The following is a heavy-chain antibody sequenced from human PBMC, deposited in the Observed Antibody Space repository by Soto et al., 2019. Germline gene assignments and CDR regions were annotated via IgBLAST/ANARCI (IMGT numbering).Heavy chain of an antibody. CDR1: GDSISAYS. V-gene: IGHV4-59*01. Sequence: QVQLQVSGPGLVKPSETLSLTCTFSGDSISAYSWRWVRQPPGKALEWIGNIHYNGNTKYNPSLTSRVTMSLDTSKNQFSLRLISVTAADTAKYFCAREGNLERWLQPLDFWGQGTLVTVSS. CDR2: IHYNGNT. D-gene: IGHD5-12*01. CDR3: AREGNLERWLQPLDF. J-gene: IGHJ4*02.